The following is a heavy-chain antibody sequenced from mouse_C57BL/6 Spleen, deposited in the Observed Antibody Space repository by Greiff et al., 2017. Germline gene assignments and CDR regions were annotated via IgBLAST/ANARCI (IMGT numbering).Heavy chain of an antibody. J-gene: IGHJ4*01. D-gene: IGHD4-1*01. Sequence: VKLVESGAELARPGASVKLSCKASGYTFTSYGISWVKQRTGQGLEWIGEIYPRSGNTYYNEKFKGKATLTADKSSSTAYMELRSLTSEDSAVYFCARFLTGIAMDYWGQGTSVTVSS. CDR3: ARFLTGIAMDY. CDR2: IYPRSGNT. V-gene: IGHV1-81*01. CDR1: GYTFTSYG.